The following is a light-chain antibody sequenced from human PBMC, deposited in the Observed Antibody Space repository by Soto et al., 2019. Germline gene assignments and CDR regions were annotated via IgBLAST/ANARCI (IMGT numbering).Light chain of an antibody. CDR1: HRINTH. CDR2: AAY. V-gene: IGKV1-39*01. Sequence: DIKMTQSQSSLSPSVGDTINITCRASHRINTHLNWYQKKQGKAPNLLIYAAYNLQSGIPSRFSGSGYGTDLTITISSMQPEDFETYYCQQSYNNPRTFGHGTKVDI. CDR3: QQSYNNPRT. J-gene: IGKJ1*01.